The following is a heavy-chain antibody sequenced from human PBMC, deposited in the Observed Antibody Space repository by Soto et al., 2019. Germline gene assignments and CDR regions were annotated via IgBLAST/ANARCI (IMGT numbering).Heavy chain of an antibody. CDR1: GFTFSDYG. D-gene: IGHD2-15*01. V-gene: IGHV3-13*01. CDR2: IGTADDT. Sequence: PGGSLRLSCAASGFTFSDYGMHWVRQATGKGLEWVSGIGTADDTYYPGSVKGRFTISRENAKNSLYLQMNSLRAGDTAVYYCARGSGGAFDIWGQGTMVTVSS. CDR3: ARGSGGAFDI. J-gene: IGHJ3*02.